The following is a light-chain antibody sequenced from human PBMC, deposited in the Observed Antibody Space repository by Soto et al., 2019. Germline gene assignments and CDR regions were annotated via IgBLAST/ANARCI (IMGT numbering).Light chain of an antibody. Sequence: DIQMTQSPSSLSASVGDRVTITCRASQGVANYLGWYQQKPGKVPKALIYGVSTLQSGVPSRFSGSGSDTEFTLTSSSLQPEDAATYYCQHYRSAQMTFGQGTKVEIK. J-gene: IGKJ1*01. V-gene: IGKV1-27*01. CDR1: QGVANY. CDR3: QHYRSAQMT. CDR2: GVS.